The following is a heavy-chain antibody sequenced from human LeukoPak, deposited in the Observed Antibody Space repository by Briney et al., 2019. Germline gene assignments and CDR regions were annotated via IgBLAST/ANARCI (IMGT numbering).Heavy chain of an antibody. CDR3: ARATIFGVVEYYGMDV. CDR1: GGSNSSYY. Sequence: SETLSLTCTVSGGSNSSYYWSWIRQPPGKGLEWIGYIYYSGSTNYNPSLKSRVTISVDTSKNQFSLKLSSVTAADTAVYYCARATIFGVVEYYGMDVWGQGTTVTVSS. J-gene: IGHJ6*02. D-gene: IGHD3-3*01. V-gene: IGHV4-59*01. CDR2: IYYSGST.